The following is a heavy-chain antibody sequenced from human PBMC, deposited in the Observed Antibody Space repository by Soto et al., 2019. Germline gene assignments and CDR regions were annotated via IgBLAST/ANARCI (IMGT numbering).Heavy chain of an antibody. CDR2: IYYIGST. V-gene: IGHV4-31*03. J-gene: IGHJ4*02. Sequence: QVQLQESGPGLVKPSQTLSLTCTVSGGSISSGYYWSWIRQHPGKGLEWIGYIYYIGSTYYNPSLKSRVTISVDTSKNQFSLKLSSVTAADTAVYYCARAPGDYFDYWGQGTLVTVSS. CDR3: ARAPGDYFDY. CDR1: GGSISSGYY.